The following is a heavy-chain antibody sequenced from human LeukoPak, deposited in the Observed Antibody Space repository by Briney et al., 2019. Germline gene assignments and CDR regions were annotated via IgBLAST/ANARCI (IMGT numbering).Heavy chain of an antibody. CDR2: VDPEDGGA. CDR3: ARGLGTYWGKDFLNWFDP. D-gene: IGHD3-16*01. V-gene: IGHV1-69-2*01. J-gene: IGHJ5*02. Sequence: ASVKVSCKASGYIFSKYDIHWIQQAPGKGLEWVGRVDPEDGGAIYAQKFRGRVTISADTSTDTAYMELTGLKSDDTAVYYCARGLGTYWGKDFLNWFDPWGQGTLVTVSS. CDR1: GYIFSKYD.